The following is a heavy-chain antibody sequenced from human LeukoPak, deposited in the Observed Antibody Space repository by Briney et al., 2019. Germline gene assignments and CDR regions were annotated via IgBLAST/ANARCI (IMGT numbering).Heavy chain of an antibody. Sequence: ASVKVSCKASGYTFIAYYIHWVRQAPGQGLEWMGIINLSGGSTTYAQNFQGRVTMTRDTSTSAVYMELSSLGSEDTAVYYCARGGSLAVAPHLYYFDYWGQGTLVTVSS. CDR3: ARGGSLAVAPHLYYFDY. V-gene: IGHV1-46*01. CDR2: INLSGGST. J-gene: IGHJ4*02. CDR1: GYTFIAYY. D-gene: IGHD6-19*01.